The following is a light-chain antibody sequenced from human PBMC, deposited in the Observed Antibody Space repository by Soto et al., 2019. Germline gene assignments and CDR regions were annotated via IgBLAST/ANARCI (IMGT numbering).Light chain of an antibody. CDR1: QSVSRS. V-gene: IGKV3-15*01. CDR3: QPYNNWPPFT. Sequence: EIVMTQSPATLSVSPGERVTLSCRASQSVSRSLAWYQQKPGQAPRLLIYGASTRATGIPARFSGSGSGTEFTLTISSLQSEDFAVYYCQPYNNWPPFTFGPGTKVDIK. J-gene: IGKJ3*01. CDR2: GAS.